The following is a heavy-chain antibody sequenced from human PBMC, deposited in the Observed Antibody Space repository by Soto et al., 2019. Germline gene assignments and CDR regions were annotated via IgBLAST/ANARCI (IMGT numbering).Heavy chain of an antibody. CDR3: ARGTTGRTVGRSGSYSDY. V-gene: IGHV3-48*04. CDR1: GFTFSSYS. CDR2: ISSSSSTI. D-gene: IGHD1-26*01. Sequence: GGSLRLSCAASGFTFSSYSMNWVRQAPGKGLEWVSYISSSSSTIYYADSVKGRFTISRDNAKNSLYLQMNSLRAEDTAVYYCARGTTGRTVGRSGSYSDYWGQGTLVTVSS. J-gene: IGHJ4*02.